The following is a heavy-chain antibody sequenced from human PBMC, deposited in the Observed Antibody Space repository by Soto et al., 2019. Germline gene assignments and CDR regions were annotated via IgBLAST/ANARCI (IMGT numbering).Heavy chain of an antibody. Sequence: PGKGLEWIGYIYYSGSTYYNPSLKSRVTISVDTSKNRFSLKLSSVTAADTAVYYCASQRYDSSGAYYYYGMDVWGQGTTVTVSS. V-gene: IGHV4-31*02. J-gene: IGHJ6*02. CDR3: ASQRYDSSGAYYYYGMDV. CDR2: IYYSGST. D-gene: IGHD3-22*01.